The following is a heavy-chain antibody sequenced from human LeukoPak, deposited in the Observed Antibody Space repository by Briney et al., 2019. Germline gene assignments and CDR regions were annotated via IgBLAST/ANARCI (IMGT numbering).Heavy chain of an antibody. CDR1: GYTFTSYG. D-gene: IGHD1-26*01. V-gene: IGHV1-18*01. Sequence: AASVKVSCKASGYTFTSYGISWVRQAPGQGLEWMGWISAYNGNTNYAQKLQGRVTMTTDTSTSTAYMELRSLRSDDTAVYYCASSRPLGSYDYWGQGTLVTVSS. CDR3: ASSRPLGSYDY. CDR2: ISAYNGNT. J-gene: IGHJ4*02.